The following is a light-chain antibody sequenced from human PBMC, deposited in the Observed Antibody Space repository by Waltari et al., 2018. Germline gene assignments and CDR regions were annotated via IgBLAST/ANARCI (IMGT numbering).Light chain of an antibody. CDR3: QHYNNWPLT. J-gene: IGKJ4*01. CDR2: GAS. Sequence: EIVMTQSPANLSVSPGERATLSCRASQSVSYNLAWYQQKPGQAPRLLIYGASTRAIGIPARFSGSGSGTEFTLTISSLQSEDFAVYYCQHYNNWPLTFGGGTKVEIK. V-gene: IGKV3-15*01. CDR1: QSVSYN.